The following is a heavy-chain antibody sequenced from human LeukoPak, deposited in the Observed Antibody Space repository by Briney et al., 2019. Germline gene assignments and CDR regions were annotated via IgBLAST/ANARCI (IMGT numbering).Heavy chain of an antibody. CDR1: GGSISSYY. Sequence: SETLSLTCTVSGGSISSYYWSWIRQPPGKGLEWIGYIYYSGSTNYNPSLKSRVTISVDTSKNQFSLKLSSVPAADTAVYYCARRAPYSYEWSTLDYWGQGTLVTVSS. D-gene: IGHD5-18*01. CDR3: ARRAPYSYEWSTLDY. CDR2: IYYSGST. V-gene: IGHV4-59*08. J-gene: IGHJ4*02.